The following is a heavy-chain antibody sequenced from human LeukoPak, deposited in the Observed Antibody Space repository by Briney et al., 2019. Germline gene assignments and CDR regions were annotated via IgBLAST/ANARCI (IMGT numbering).Heavy chain of an antibody. J-gene: IGHJ6*03. CDR3: ARGSVQLWLRDTYYYMDV. CDR1: GFTFDDYA. V-gene: IGHV3-20*04. CDR2: INWNGRIT. Sequence: GESLRLSCAASGFTFDDYAMNWVRQVPGRGLEWVSGINWNGRITEYADSVKDRFTIARQNTKNSLYLYMNNLGGEDTALYFCARGSVQLWLRDTYYYMDVWGKGTTVTVSS. D-gene: IGHD5-18*01.